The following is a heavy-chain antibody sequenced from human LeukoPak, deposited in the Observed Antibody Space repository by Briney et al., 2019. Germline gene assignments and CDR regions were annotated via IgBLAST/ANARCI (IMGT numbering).Heavy chain of an antibody. V-gene: IGHV1-58*01. CDR1: GFTFISSA. J-gene: IGHJ4*02. D-gene: IGHD3-22*01. Sequence: SVKVSCKTSGFTFISSAVQWVRQARGQRLEWIGWIVVGSGKTNYAQKFQERVTITRDMSTSTAYMGLSSLRSEDTAVYYCAADPSYSSGYRYYFDYWGQGTLVTVSS. CDR2: IVVGSGKT. CDR3: AADPSYSSGYRYYFDY.